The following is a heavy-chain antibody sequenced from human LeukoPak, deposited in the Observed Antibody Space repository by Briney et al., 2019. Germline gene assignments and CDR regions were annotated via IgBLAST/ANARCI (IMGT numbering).Heavy chain of an antibody. V-gene: IGHV4-38-2*02. CDR3: ARGKRKYYDSSINY. CDR1: GYSISSGYF. D-gene: IGHD3-22*01. CDR2: MYHSGIT. J-gene: IGHJ4*02. Sequence: SETQSLTCTVSGYSISSGYFWGWIRQPPGKGLEWIGSMYHSGITYYNPSLKSRLTMSVDTSKNQFSLKLSSVTAADTAVYYWARGKRKYYDSSINYWGQGTLVTVSS.